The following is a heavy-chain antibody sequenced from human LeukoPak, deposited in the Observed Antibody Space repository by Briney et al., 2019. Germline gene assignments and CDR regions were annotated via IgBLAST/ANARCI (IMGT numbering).Heavy chain of an antibody. D-gene: IGHD2-2*01. J-gene: IGHJ6*03. CDR1: GFTFSSYG. CDR2: INSDGSST. Sequence: GGSLRLSCAASGFTFSSYGMHWVRQAPGKGLVWVSRINSDGSSTSYADSVKGRFTISRDNAKNTLYLQMNSLRAEDTAVYYCARDGILGYCSSTSCPISYYYYYMDVWGKGTTVTVSS. V-gene: IGHV3-74*01. CDR3: ARDGILGYCSSTSCPISYYYYYMDV.